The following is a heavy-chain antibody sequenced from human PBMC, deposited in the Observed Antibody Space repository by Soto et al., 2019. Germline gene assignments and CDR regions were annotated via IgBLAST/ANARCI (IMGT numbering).Heavy chain of an antibody. V-gene: IGHV1-18*01. CDR2: ISAYNGNT. CDR1: GYTFTSYG. Sequence: ASVKVSCKASGYTFTSYGISWVRQAPGQGLEWMGWISAYNGNTNYAQKLQGRVTMTTDTSTSTAYMELRSLRSDDTAVYYCARGGTYDFWSGYYPTYYFDYWGQGTLVTVSS. CDR3: ARGGTYDFWSGYYPTYYFDY. D-gene: IGHD3-3*01. J-gene: IGHJ4*02.